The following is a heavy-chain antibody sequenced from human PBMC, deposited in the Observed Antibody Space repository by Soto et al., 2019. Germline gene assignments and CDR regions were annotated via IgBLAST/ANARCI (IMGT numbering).Heavy chain of an antibody. Sequence: PSETLSLTCTVSGGSISSGDYYWSWIRQPPGKGLEWIGYIYYSGSTYYNPSLKSRVTISVDTSKNQFSLKLSSVTAADTAVYYCARGRQGDSYGYWEFDYWGQGTLVTVSS. CDR3: ARGRQGDSYGYWEFDY. D-gene: IGHD5-18*01. J-gene: IGHJ4*02. CDR2: IYYSGST. CDR1: GGSISSGDYY. V-gene: IGHV4-30-4*01.